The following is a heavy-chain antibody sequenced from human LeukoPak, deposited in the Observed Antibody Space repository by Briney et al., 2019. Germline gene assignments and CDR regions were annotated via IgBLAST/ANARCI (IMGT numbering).Heavy chain of an antibody. Sequence: GGSLRLSCAASGLTFSSYVMSWVRQAPGKGLEWVSAISGGGGRTYYADSVKGRFTISRDNSKNTLYLQMNSLRAEDTAVYYCAKGTGYCDSSGYDPFDIWGQGTMVTVSS. CDR2: ISGGGGRT. CDR1: GLTFSSYV. J-gene: IGHJ3*02. V-gene: IGHV3-23*01. CDR3: AKGTGYCDSSGYDPFDI. D-gene: IGHD3-22*01.